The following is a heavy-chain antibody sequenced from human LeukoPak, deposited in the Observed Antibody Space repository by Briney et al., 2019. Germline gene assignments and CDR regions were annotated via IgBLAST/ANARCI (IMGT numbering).Heavy chain of an antibody. D-gene: IGHD3-16*02. CDR1: GGSISSYY. CDR3: ARGGMDDYVWGSYRPPPSYYYYYMDV. J-gene: IGHJ6*03. Sequence: SETLSLTCAVSGGSISSYYWSWIRQPPGKGLEWIGYIYYSGSTNYNPSLKSRVTISVDTSKNQFSLKLSSVTAADTAVYYCARGGMDDYVWGSYRPPPSYYYYYMDVWGKGTTVTVSS. CDR2: IYYSGST. V-gene: IGHV4-59*01.